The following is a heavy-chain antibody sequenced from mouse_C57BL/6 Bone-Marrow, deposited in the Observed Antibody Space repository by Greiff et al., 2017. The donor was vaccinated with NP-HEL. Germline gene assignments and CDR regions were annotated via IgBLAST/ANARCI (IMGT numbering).Heavy chain of an antibody. J-gene: IGHJ4*01. V-gene: IGHV1-64*01. CDR3: ARIYYYGSLQ. CDR1: GYTFTSYW. Sequence: QVQLQQPGAELVKPGASVKLSCKASGYTFTSYWMHWVKQRPGQGLEWIGMIHPNSGSTNYNEKFKSKATLTVDKSSSPAYMQLSSLTSEDSAVYYCARIYYYGSLQWGQGTSVTVSS. CDR2: IHPNSGST. D-gene: IGHD1-1*01.